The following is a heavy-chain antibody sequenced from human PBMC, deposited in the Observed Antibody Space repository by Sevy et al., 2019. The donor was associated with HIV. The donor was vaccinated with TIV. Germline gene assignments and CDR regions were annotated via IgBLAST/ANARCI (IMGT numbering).Heavy chain of an antibody. CDR2: VGPAGDQ. Sequence: GGSLRLSCVAAGFTFSSYDMHWVRQVTGKGLEWISGVGPAGDQFYPGSVKGQFTISRENAKNSFYLQMNNLRAGDTAVYYCARSGGYSDYGMDVWGQGTTVTVSS. CDR3: ARSGGYSDYGMDV. D-gene: IGHD5-12*01. V-gene: IGHV3-13*05. J-gene: IGHJ6*02. CDR1: GFTFSSYD.